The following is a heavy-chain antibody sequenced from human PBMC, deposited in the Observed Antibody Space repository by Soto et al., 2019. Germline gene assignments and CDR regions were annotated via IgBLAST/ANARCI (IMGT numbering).Heavy chain of an antibody. V-gene: IGHV4-59*01. CDR1: GGSISSYY. CDR3: VGYSYGRPFDY. D-gene: IGHD5-18*01. J-gene: IGHJ4*02. Sequence: SETLPLTCTVSGGSISSYYWSWIRQPPGKGLEWIGYIYYSGSTNYSPSLKSRVTISVETSKNQFALKLSSVTAADTAVYYCVGYSYGRPFDYWGQGTLVTVSS. CDR2: IYYSGST.